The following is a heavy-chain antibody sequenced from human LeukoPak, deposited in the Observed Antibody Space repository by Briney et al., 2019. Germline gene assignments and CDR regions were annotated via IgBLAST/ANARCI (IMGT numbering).Heavy chain of an antibody. CDR3: ATDGGGGSYYLNY. V-gene: IGHV1-2*02. Sequence: ASVKVSCKASGYTFTGYYMHWVRQAPGQGLEWMGWINPNSGGTNYAQKFQGRVTMTEDTSTDTAYMELSSLRSEDTAVYYCATDGGGGSYYLNYWGQGTLVTVSS. CDR1: GYTFTGYY. CDR2: INPNSGGT. D-gene: IGHD1-26*01. J-gene: IGHJ4*02.